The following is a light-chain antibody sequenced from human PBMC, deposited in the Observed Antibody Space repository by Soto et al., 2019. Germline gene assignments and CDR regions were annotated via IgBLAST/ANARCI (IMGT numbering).Light chain of an antibody. CDR2: KAS. CDR1: QRISNW. CDR3: HQFSFSHT. J-gene: IGKJ4*01. V-gene: IGKV1-5*03. Sequence: DIQMTQSPSTLSASVGDRVTITCRASQRISNWLAWYQQKPGKAPNLLIYKASTLESGVPSRFSGTGSGTEITLTISSLQPDDFATYYCHQFSFSHTFGGGTKVEIK.